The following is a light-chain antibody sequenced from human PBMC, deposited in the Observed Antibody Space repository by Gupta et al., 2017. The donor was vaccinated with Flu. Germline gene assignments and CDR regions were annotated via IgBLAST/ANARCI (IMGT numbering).Light chain of an antibody. J-gene: IGLJ3*02. Sequence: SVLTQPPSVSGAPGQRIPCSRAGSSSDIGSFDVHWYQQLPGTAPKLLIYGNTNRPSGVPDRFSGSKSGTSASLAITGLQAEDEADYYCQSHDNSLFWVFGGGTKLTVL. CDR3: QSHDNSLFWV. CDR2: GNT. CDR1: SSDIGSFD. V-gene: IGLV1-40*01.